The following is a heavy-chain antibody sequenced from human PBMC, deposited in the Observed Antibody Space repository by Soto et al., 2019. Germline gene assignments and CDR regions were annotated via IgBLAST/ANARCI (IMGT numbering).Heavy chain of an antibody. CDR3: ARPFQGYDFWSGYQIYGMDV. Sequence: PGESLKISCKGSGYTFTDYWIGWVRQMPGKGLEWMGRIDPSDSYTNYSPSFQGHVTISADKSISTAYLQWSSLKASDTAMYYCARPFQGYDFWSGYQIYGMDVWGQGTTVTV. CDR2: IDPSDSYT. J-gene: IGHJ6*02. CDR1: GYTFTDYW. D-gene: IGHD3-3*01. V-gene: IGHV5-10-1*01.